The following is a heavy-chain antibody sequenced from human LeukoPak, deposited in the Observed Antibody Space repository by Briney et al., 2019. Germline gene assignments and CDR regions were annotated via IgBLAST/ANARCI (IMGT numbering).Heavy chain of an antibody. Sequence: SQTLSLTCTVSGGSISSGSYYWSWIRQPAGKGPEWIGRIYTSGSTNYNPSLKSRVTISVDTSKNQFSLKLSSVTAADTAVYYCARGYCSGGSCYSYYYYYGMDVWGQGTTVTVSS. CDR1: GGSISSGSYY. CDR2: IYTSGST. V-gene: IGHV4-61*02. J-gene: IGHJ6*02. D-gene: IGHD2-15*01. CDR3: ARGYCSGGSCYSYYYYYGMDV.